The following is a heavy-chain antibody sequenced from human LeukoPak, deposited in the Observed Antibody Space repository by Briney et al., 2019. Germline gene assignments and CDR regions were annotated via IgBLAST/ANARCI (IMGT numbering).Heavy chain of an antibody. CDR1: GFTFSSYS. CDR2: ISSTSSYI. CDR3: ARVTKGIATEFDY. D-gene: IGHD6-13*01. Sequence: GGSLRLSCAASGFTFSSYSMNWVRQAPGKGLEWVSYISSTSSYIYYADSVKGRFTISRDNAKNSLYLQMNSLRAEDTAIYYCARVTKGIATEFDYWGQGTLVTVSS. J-gene: IGHJ4*02. V-gene: IGHV3-21*01.